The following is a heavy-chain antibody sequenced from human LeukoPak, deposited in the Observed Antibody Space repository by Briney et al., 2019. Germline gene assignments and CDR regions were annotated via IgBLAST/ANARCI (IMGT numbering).Heavy chain of an antibody. CDR1: GGSINIYY. V-gene: IGHV4-4*07. CDR3: ARSSGYTNWFDP. D-gene: IGHD3-3*01. Sequence: SETLSLTCTVSGGSINIYYWNWIRQPAGKGLEWIGRMHSSGSTNYNPSFKSRVTMSVDTSKNQFSLKLSSVTAADTAVYYCARSSGYTNWFDPWGQGTLVTVSS. CDR2: MHSSGST. J-gene: IGHJ5*02.